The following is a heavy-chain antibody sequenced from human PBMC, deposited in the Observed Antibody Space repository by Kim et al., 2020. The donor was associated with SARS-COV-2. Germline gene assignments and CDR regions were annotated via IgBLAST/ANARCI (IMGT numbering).Heavy chain of an antibody. J-gene: IGHJ6*02. Sequence: GGSLRLSCAASGFTFSNAWMSWVRQAPGKGLEWVGRIKSKTDGGTTDYAAPVKGSFTISRDDSKNTLYLQMNSLKTEDTAVYYCTTEYCSSTSCYAGRYYYCCCMHVWGQGTTVTVSS. D-gene: IGHD2-2*01. V-gene: IGHV3-15*01. CDR1: GFTFSNAW. CDR2: IKSKTDGGTT. CDR3: TTEYCSSTSCYAGRYYYCCCMHV.